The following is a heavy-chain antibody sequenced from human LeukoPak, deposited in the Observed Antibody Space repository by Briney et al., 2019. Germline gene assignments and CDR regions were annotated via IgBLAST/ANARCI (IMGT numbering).Heavy chain of an antibody. Sequence: GGSLRLSCAASGFTLNSHWMHWVRQAPGQGLVWVSRIETDDRRITYAASVKGRFTLFRDNAKSTLYLQMNSLRVDDTGVYYCVRDTTVSRMDVWGPGTTVTVSS. CDR1: GFTLNSHW. CDR2: IETDDRRI. CDR3: VRDTTVSRMDV. D-gene: IGHD1-1*01. V-gene: IGHV3-74*01. J-gene: IGHJ6*02.